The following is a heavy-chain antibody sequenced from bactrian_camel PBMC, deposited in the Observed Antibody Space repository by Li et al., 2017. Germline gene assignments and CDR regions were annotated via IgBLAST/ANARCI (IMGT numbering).Heavy chain of an antibody. J-gene: IGHJ4*01. Sequence: VQLVESGGRSVQAGGSLRLSCKASGDLSKMWWMGWFRQAPGEQPEGLAAIAADGTIAYNGDVKDRFTISKDSAKNTLYLRMNDLKSEDTAMYYCAADNVNLQLARHYSYWGQGTQVTVS. V-gene: IGHV3S53*01. CDR2: IAADGTI. D-gene: IGHD7*01. CDR1: GDLSKMWW. CDR3: AADNVNLQLARHYSY.